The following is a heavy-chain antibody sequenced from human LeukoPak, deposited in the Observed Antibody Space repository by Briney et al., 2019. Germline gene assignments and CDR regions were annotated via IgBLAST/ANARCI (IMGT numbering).Heavy chain of an antibody. V-gene: IGHV4-34*01. J-gene: IGHJ4*02. D-gene: IGHD6-13*01. CDR3: ARDRSIAAAGTIPFDY. CDR1: GGSFSGYY. CDR2: INHSGST. Sequence: SETLSLTCAVYGGSFSGYYWSWIRQPPGKGLEWIGEINHSGSTNYNPSLKSRVTISVDTSKNQFSPKLSSVTAADTAVYYCARDRSIAAAGTIPFDYWGQGTLVTVSS.